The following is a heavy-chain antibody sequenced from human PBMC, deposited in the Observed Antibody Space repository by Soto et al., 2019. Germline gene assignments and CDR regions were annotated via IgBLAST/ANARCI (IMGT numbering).Heavy chain of an antibody. J-gene: IGHJ3*02. D-gene: IGHD2-8*01. CDR2: ISAYNGNT. Sequence: LVKVSCKASGYTFTSYGISWVRQAPGQGLEWMGWISAYNGNTNYAQKLQGRVTMTTDTSTSTAYMELRSLRSDDTAVYYWAKDDMVMGDAFERRGKPTTVTVS. V-gene: IGHV1-18*04. CDR3: AKDDMVMGDAFER. CDR1: GYTFTSYG.